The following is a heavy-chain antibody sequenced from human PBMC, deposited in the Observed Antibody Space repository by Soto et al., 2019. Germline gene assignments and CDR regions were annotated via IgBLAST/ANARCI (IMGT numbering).Heavy chain of an antibody. CDR2: ISGSGGST. Sequence: GGSLRLSCAASGFTFSSYAMSWVRQAPGKGLEWVSAISGSGGSTYYADSVKGRFTISRDNSKNTLYLQMNSLSAEDTAVYYCAKEASGIAVAGANHDAFDIWGQGTMVTVSS. J-gene: IGHJ3*02. CDR3: AKEASGIAVAGANHDAFDI. V-gene: IGHV3-23*01. D-gene: IGHD6-19*01. CDR1: GFTFSSYA.